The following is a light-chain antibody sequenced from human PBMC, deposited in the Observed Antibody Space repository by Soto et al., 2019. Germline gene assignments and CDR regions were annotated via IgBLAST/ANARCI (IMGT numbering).Light chain of an antibody. Sequence: ETVLTQSPATLSLSPGERATLSCRASQSVDHYLAWFQQKPGQAPRLLIYDASNRATGIPARFSGSGSGTDFTLPISSLEPEDVAVYYCQQRKNWPPLTFGGGTKVEIK. CDR1: QSVDHY. V-gene: IGKV3-11*01. CDR3: QQRKNWPPLT. J-gene: IGKJ4*01. CDR2: DAS.